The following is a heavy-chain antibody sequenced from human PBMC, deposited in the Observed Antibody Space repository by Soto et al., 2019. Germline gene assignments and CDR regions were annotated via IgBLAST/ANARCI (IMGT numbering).Heavy chain of an antibody. CDR3: ARDKTSSSLGWFDP. J-gene: IGHJ5*02. CDR1: GASITSNKW. V-gene: IGHV4-4*02. Sequence: PSETLSLTCAVSGASITSNKWWSWVRQPPGKGLEWIGEIYPGGATNYNPSLKSRVTISADKSKNQFSLKLSSVTAADTAVYYCARDKTSSSLGWFDPWGQGTLVTVSS. D-gene: IGHD6-6*01. CDR2: IYPGGAT.